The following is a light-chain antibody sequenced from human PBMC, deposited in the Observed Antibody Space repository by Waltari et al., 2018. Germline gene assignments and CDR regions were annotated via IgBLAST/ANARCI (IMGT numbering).Light chain of an antibody. CDR2: DVS. V-gene: IGLV2-14*03. CDR3: SSYVSSSTLEL. Sequence: QSALTQPASVSGSPGQSITISCPGTSSDIGGYNSVSWYQQLPGRAPKLIIYDVSNRPSGVSNRFSGSKSGNTASLTISGLQGEDEADYYCSSYVSSSTLELFGGGTSLAVL. CDR1: SSDIGGYNS. J-gene: IGLJ2*01.